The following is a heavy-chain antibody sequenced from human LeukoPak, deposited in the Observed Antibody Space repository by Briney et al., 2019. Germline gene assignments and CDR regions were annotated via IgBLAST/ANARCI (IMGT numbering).Heavy chain of an antibody. D-gene: IGHD3-3*01. V-gene: IGHV3-11*04. J-gene: IGHJ2*01. CDR1: GFTFSDYY. Sequence: GGSLRLSCVASGFTFSDYYMSWIRQAPGKGLEWVSYISSSGSTIYYADSVKGRFTISRDNAKNSLYLQMDSLRAEDTAVYYCARYDFILISYFDLWGRGALVTVSS. CDR3: ARYDFILISYFDL. CDR2: ISSSGSTI.